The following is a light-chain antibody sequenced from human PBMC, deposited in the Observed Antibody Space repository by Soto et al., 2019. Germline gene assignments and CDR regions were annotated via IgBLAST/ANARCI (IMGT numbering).Light chain of an antibody. V-gene: IGKV3-20*01. CDR2: AAS. J-gene: IGKJ1*01. CDR3: LKYGSSPGWT. CDR1: QSLTNSF. Sequence: EFVLTQSPGTLSLSPGERATLSCRASQSLTNSFIAWYQQKPGQAPRLLIYAASTRATGIPDRFSGSGSGTDFTLTIGRLDPEDFAVYYCLKYGSSPGWTFGPGTKVDIK.